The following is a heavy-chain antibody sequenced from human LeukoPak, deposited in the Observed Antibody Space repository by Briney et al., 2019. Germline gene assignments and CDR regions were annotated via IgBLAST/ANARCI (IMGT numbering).Heavy chain of an antibody. CDR1: GYTFTGYY. CDR2: INPNSGGT. J-gene: IGHJ6*03. CDR3: ARKLGVTTSGYYYCYMDV. D-gene: IGHD4-17*01. V-gene: IGHV1-2*02. Sequence: GASVKVSCKASGYTFTGYYMHWVRQAPGQGLEWMGWINPNSGGTNYAQKFQGRVTMTRDTSISTAYMELSRLRSDDTAVYYCARKLGVTTSGYYYCYMDVWGKGTTVTVSS.